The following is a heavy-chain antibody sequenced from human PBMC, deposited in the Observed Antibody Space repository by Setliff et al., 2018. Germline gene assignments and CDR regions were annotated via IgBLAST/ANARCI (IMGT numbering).Heavy chain of an antibody. CDR3: ASLPYDDSSGYYGYSFDF. CDR2: IYYSGST. CDR1: GGSISSSSYY. J-gene: IGHJ4*02. D-gene: IGHD3-22*01. Sequence: SETLSLTCTVSGGSISSSSYYWGWIRQPPGKGLEWIGSIYYSGSTYYNPSLKSRVTISVDTSKNQFSLKLSSVTAADTAVYYCASLPYDDSSGYYGYSFDFWGQGTLVTISS. V-gene: IGHV4-39*01.